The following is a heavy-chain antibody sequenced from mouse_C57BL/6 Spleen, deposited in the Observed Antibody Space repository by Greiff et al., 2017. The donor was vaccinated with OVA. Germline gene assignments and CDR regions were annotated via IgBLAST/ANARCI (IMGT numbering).Heavy chain of an antibody. CDR1: GFTFSSYT. Sequence: EVQRVESGGGLVKPGGSLKLSCAASGFTFSSYTMSWVRQTPEKRLEWVATISGGGGNTYYPDSVKGRFTISRDNAKNTLYLQMSSLRSEDTALYYCARNSAWFAYWGQGTLVTVSA. J-gene: IGHJ3*01. D-gene: IGHD6-1*01. V-gene: IGHV5-9*01. CDR2: ISGGGGNT. CDR3: ARNSAWFAY.